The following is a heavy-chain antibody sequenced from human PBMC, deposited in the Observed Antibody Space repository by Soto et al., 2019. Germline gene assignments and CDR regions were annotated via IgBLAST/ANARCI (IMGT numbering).Heavy chain of an antibody. CDR1: GFSLRNAGGG. J-gene: IGHJ3*02. Sequence: SGRTLVNPTETLTLTWTVSGFSLRNAGGGVSWIRQPPGKALEWLAHIFSNDEKSYSTSLKSRLTISKDTSKSQVVLTMTNMDPVDTATYYCARIVGISWRGYAFDIWGQGTMVTVSS. V-gene: IGHV2-26*01. D-gene: IGHD6-13*01. CDR3: ARIVGISWRGYAFDI. CDR2: IFSNDEK.